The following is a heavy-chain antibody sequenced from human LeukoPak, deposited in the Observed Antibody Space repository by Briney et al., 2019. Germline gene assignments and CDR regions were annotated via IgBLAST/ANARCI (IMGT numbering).Heavy chain of an antibody. Sequence: ASVKVSCKASAYTFTGYYMHWVRQAPGQGLEWMGWINPNSGGTNYAQKFQGRVTMTRDTSISTAYMELSRLRSDDTAVYYCARDIVVVPAAGCFDYWGQGTLVTVSS. CDR1: AYTFTGYY. CDR2: INPNSGGT. CDR3: ARDIVVVPAAGCFDY. V-gene: IGHV1-2*02. D-gene: IGHD2-2*01. J-gene: IGHJ4*02.